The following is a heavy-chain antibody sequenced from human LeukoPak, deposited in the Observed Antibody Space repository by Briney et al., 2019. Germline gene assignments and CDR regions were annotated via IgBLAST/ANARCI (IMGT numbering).Heavy chain of an antibody. CDR3: SRLGGANSFDI. CDR2: ISSGSTYM. Sequence: PGGSLRLSCAASGLTFSGFGMNWVRQAPGKGLEWVSSISSGSTYMYYADSLKGRFTISRDDAKNSLYLRMSSLRAEDTAVYYCSRLGGANSFDIWGQGTMVTVSS. V-gene: IGHV3-21*01. J-gene: IGHJ3*02. CDR1: GLTFSGFG. D-gene: IGHD3-16*01.